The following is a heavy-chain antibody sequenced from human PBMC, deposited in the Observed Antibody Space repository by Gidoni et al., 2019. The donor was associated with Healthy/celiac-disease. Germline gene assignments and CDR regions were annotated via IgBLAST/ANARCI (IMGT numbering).Heavy chain of an antibody. V-gene: IGHV3-48*01. CDR3: ARARSGSERNIDV. D-gene: IGHD1-26*01. J-gene: IGHJ6*02. Sequence: EVQLVESGGGLVQPGGSLRLSCDASVFPFSTYHMNWARQAPGRGLEWISYISSSSSYIYYADSGRGRFTISRDNAKNSLYLQMNSLRAEDTAVYYCARARSGSERNIDVWGQGTTVTVSS. CDR1: VFPFSTYH. CDR2: ISSSSSYI.